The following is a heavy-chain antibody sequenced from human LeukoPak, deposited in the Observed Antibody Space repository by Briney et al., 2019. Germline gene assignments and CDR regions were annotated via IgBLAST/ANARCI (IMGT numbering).Heavy chain of an antibody. Sequence: PPGGSLRLSCAASGFTFSDYYMSWVRQAPGKGLEWVAVISYDGSNKFYADSVKGRFTISRDNSKNTLYLQMNSLRAEDTAVYYCAKDGKRGWLQSAFDIWGQGTMVTISS. V-gene: IGHV3-30*18. J-gene: IGHJ3*02. CDR3: AKDGKRGWLQSAFDI. CDR2: ISYDGSNK. CDR1: GFTFSDYY. D-gene: IGHD5-24*01.